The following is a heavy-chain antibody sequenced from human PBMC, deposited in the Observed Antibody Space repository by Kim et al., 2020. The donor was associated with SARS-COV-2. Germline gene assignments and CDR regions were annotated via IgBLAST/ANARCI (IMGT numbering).Heavy chain of an antibody. CDR3: AKDHPSSGWPTFDS. Sequence: GGSLRLSCAASGLTFSRRAMSWVRQVPGKGLEWIAFVNNNNNPYYADSVKGRFTVSRDITNDTLYLQMNSLRADDTALYYCAKDHPSSGWPTFDSWGQGT. CDR1: GLTFSRRA. V-gene: IGHV3-23*03. CDR2: VNNNNNP. J-gene: IGHJ4*02. D-gene: IGHD6-19*01.